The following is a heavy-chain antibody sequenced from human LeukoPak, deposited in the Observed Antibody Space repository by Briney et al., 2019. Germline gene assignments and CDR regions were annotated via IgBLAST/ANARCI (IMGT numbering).Heavy chain of an antibody. Sequence: GGSLRLSCVGSGFAFRSHAMSWVRQAPEKGLEFVSGIYENGGTTYYADSVKGRFSISRDNSKNTLYLQMDSLRGEDTAVYYCAKDFRIGYSAHFDYWGQGALVTVSS. CDR1: GFAFRSHA. D-gene: IGHD2-21*01. J-gene: IGHJ4*02. CDR3: AKDFRIGYSAHFDY. CDR2: IYENGGTT. V-gene: IGHV3-23*01.